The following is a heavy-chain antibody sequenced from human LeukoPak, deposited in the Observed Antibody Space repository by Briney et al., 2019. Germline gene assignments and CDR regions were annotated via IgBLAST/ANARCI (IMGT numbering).Heavy chain of an antibody. J-gene: IGHJ4*02. V-gene: IGHV4-39*01. D-gene: IGHD3-9*01. CDR2: IYYSGST. CDR1: GRSISSSSYY. Sequence: SETLSLTCTVSGRSISSSSYYWVWIRQPPGKGLEWIGSIYYSGSTYYNSSLKSRVTISVDTSKNQFFLRLNSVTAADTAVYCWARRYFDWFLYVDYWGQGALVTVSS. CDR3: ARRYFDWFLYVDY.